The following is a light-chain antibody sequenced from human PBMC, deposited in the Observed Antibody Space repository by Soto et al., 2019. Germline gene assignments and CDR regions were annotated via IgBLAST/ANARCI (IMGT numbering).Light chain of an antibody. V-gene: IGKV4-1*01. CDR2: WAS. CDR1: PSILHSSSNKIH. J-gene: IGKJ1*01. Sequence: DIVMTPSPDYLASSLRAMAPIHYKTHPSILHSSSNKIHLAWFRQKPGQPPTLLIYWASTRESGVPDRFSGSGSGTDFILTISSLQPEDVATYYCQQYYISPWTFGQGTKVDIK. CDR3: QQYYISPWT.